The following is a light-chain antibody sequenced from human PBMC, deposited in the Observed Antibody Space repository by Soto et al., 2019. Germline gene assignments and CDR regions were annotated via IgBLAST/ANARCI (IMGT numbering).Light chain of an antibody. V-gene: IGLV1-40*01. CDR3: QSYDSSLSVVV. Sequence: QSVLTQPPSVSGAPGQRVTISCTGSSSNIGAGYDVHWYQQLPGTAPKLLIYGNSNRPSGVPYRFSGSKSGTSASLAITGLQAEDEADYYCQSYDSSLSVVVFGGGTQLTVL. CDR1: SSNIGAGYD. CDR2: GNS. J-gene: IGLJ2*01.